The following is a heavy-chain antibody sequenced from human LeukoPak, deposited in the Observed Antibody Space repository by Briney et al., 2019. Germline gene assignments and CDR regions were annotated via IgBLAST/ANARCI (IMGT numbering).Heavy chain of an antibody. CDR2: ISYDGSNK. J-gene: IGHJ6*04. V-gene: IGHV3-30*12. Sequence: GGSLRLSCAASGFTFGSYGMHWVRQAPGKGLEWVAVISYDGSNKYYADSVKGRFTISRDNAKNSLYLQMNSLRAEDTAVYYCAELGITMIGGVWGKGTTVTISS. D-gene: IGHD3-10*02. CDR3: AELGITMIGGV. CDR1: GFTFGSYG.